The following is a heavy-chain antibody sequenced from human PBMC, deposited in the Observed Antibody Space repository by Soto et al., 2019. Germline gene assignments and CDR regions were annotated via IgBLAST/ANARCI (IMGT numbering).Heavy chain of an antibody. Sequence: HPGGSLRLSCAASGFTFSSYGMHWVRQAPGKGLEWVAVIWYDGSNKYYADSVKGRFTISRDNSKNTLYLQMNSLRAEDTAVYYCARVLRMVATYYYYYGMDVWGQGTTVTVSS. V-gene: IGHV3-33*01. J-gene: IGHJ6*02. D-gene: IGHD5-12*01. CDR3: ARVLRMVATYYYYYGMDV. CDR1: GFTFSSYG. CDR2: IWYDGSNK.